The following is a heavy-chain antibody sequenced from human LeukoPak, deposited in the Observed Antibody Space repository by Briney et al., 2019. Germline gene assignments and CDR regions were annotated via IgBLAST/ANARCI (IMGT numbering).Heavy chain of an antibody. J-gene: IGHJ4*02. CDR1: GFTFSSYG. Sequence: GGSLRLSCAASGFTFSSYGMHWVRQAPGKGLEWVAVISYDGSNKYYADSVKGRFTISRDNSKNTLYLQMNSLRAEDTALYYCAKDLNSGYGPFDYWGQGTLVTVSS. CDR2: ISYDGSNK. V-gene: IGHV3-30*18. CDR3: AKDLNSGYGPFDY. D-gene: IGHD5-12*01.